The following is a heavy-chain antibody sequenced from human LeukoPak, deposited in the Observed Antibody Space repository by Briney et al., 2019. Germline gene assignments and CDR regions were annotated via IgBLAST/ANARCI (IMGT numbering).Heavy chain of an antibody. CDR2: IYSGGST. CDR3: AREGRRLLEWLFPYYYGMDV. J-gene: IGHJ6*02. V-gene: IGHV3-66*01. D-gene: IGHD3-3*01. Sequence: GGSLRLSCAASGFTVSSNYMSWVRQAPGKGPEWVSVIYSGGSTYYADSVKGRFTISRDNSKNTLYLQMNSLRAEDTAVYYCAREGRRLLEWLFPYYYGMDVWGQGTTVTVSS. CDR1: GFTVSSNY.